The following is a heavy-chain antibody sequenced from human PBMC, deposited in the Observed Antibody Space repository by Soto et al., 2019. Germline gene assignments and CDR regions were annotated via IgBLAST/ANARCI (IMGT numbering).Heavy chain of an antibody. V-gene: IGHV1-2*04. CDR2: INPNSGGT. D-gene: IGHD2-15*01. J-gene: IGHJ3*02. Sequence: QVQLVQSGAEVKPPGASVKVSCKTSGYTFIDYYMHWVRQAPGQGLEWMGWINPNSGGTNYAQKFQGWVTLNRDTSISTAYMELRRLRSDDTAVYFCARDLLPYCSGGSCYPEGAFHIWGQGTMVTVSS. CDR3: ARDLLPYCSGGSCYPEGAFHI. CDR1: GYTFIDYY.